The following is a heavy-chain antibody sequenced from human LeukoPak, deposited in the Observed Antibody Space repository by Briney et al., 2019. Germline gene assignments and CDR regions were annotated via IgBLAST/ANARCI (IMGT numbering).Heavy chain of an antibody. J-gene: IGHJ6*02. Sequence: ASVKVSCKASGYTFTSYDINWVRQATGQGLEWMGWMNPNNGNTGYAQKFQGRVTMTRNTSISTAYMELSSLRSEDTAVYYCVRGYSSGWQLWNYYGMDVWGQGTTVTVSS. CDR1: GYTFTSYD. CDR3: VRGYSSGWQLWNYYGMDV. CDR2: MNPNNGNT. V-gene: IGHV1-8*01. D-gene: IGHD6-19*01.